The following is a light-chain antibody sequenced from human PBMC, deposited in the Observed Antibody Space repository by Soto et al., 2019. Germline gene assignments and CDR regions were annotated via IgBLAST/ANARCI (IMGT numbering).Light chain of an antibody. J-gene: IGKJ4*01. CDR3: QQFSSYPLT. CDR2: DAS. CDR1: QTVRNNY. Sequence: VLPQSPGTLSLSPGERATLSCRASQTVRNNYLAWYQQKTGQAPRLLMYDASSRATGIPDRFSGGGSGTDFTLTICRLEPEDFAVYYCQQFSSYPLTFGGGTKVDIK. V-gene: IGKV3-20*01.